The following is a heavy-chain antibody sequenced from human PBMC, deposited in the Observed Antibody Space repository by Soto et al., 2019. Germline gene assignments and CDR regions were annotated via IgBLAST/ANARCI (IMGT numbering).Heavy chain of an antibody. CDR3: ASADGNNFVPFDN. V-gene: IGHV4-59*01. Sequence: WETLSVTGTGSGYSIRNYYWGWFRHPPGKGLEWIGYIFYSGNTNYNPSLKSRVSISVGTSKNQFSLKLSSVTAADTAVYFCASADGNNFVPFDNWGQGTLVTVSS. CDR2: IFYSGNT. CDR1: GYSIRNYY. D-gene: IGHD6-6*01. J-gene: IGHJ4*02.